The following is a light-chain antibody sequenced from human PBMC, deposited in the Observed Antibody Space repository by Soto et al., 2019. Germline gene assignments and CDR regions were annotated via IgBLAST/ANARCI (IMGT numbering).Light chain of an antibody. Sequence: SVPTQPPSVSGTPGHGITLSCSGSTVYIGSEHDYRHRQVPGAAPPVLVYSNNQRPSGVPDRFSASKSGTSAALAVSGLRSEDEAHYYCAARDDGLNRHVFGTGTKV. CDR1: TVYIGSEH. J-gene: IGLJ1*01. V-gene: IGLV1-47*02. CDR2: SNN. CDR3: AARDDGLNRHV.